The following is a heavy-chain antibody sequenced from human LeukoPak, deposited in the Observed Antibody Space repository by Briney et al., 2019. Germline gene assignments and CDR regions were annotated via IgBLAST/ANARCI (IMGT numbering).Heavy chain of an antibody. CDR3: GRAAAGTTHYGMDV. Sequence: GRSLRLSCAASGFTFSSYGMHWVRQAPGKGLEWVAVISHDGSNKYYADSVKGRFTISRDNSKNTLYLQMNSLRAEDTAVYYCGRAAAGTTHYGMDVWGQGTTVPVSS. CDR1: GFTFSSYG. J-gene: IGHJ6*02. D-gene: IGHD6-13*01. CDR2: ISHDGSNK. V-gene: IGHV3-30*03.